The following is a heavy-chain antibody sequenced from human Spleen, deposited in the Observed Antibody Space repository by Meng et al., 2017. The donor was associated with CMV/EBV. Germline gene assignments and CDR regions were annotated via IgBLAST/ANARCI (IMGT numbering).Heavy chain of an antibody. Sequence: GESLKISCAASKFSIRDYIMSWVRQAPGRGLEWVSSISDSSSYIYYADSVKGRFTISRDNAKNSLYLQMNSLRAEDTAVYYCARDGQSPGLRIVVVPAGSYGMDVWGQGTTVTVSS. J-gene: IGHJ6*02. CDR1: KFSIRDYI. V-gene: IGHV3-21*01. D-gene: IGHD2-2*01. CDR3: ARDGQSPGLRIVVVPAGSYGMDV. CDR2: ISDSSSYI.